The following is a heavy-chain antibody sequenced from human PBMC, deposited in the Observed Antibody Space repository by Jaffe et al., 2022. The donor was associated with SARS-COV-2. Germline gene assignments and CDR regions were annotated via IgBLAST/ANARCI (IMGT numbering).Heavy chain of an antibody. J-gene: IGHJ5*02. V-gene: IGHV1-24*01. D-gene: IGHD1-26*01. Sequence: QVQLVQSGAEVKKPGASVKVSCKVSGYTLTELSMHWVRQAPGKGLEWMGGFDPEDGETIYAQKFQGRVTMTEDTSTDTAYMELSSLRSEDTAVYYCATANALVRDSGSPPEPWFDPWGQGTLVTVSS. CDR3: ATANALVRDSGSPPEPWFDP. CDR2: FDPEDGET. CDR1: GYTLTELS.